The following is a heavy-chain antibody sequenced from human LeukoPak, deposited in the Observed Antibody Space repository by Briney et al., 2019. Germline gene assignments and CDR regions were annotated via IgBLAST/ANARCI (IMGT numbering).Heavy chain of an antibody. Sequence: ASVKVSCKASGYTFTSYAMNWVRQAPGQGLEWMGWINTNTGNPTYAQGFTGRFVFSLDTSVSTAYLQISSLKAEDTAVYYCARMVTVAGPDWFDPWGQGTLVTVSS. V-gene: IGHV7-4-1*02. J-gene: IGHJ5*02. D-gene: IGHD6-19*01. CDR1: GYTFTSYA. CDR3: ARMVTVAGPDWFDP. CDR2: INTNTGNP.